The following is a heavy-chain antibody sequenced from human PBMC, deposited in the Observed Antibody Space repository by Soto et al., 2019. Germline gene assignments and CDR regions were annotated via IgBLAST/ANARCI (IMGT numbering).Heavy chain of an antibody. V-gene: IGHV1-2*04. CDR1: GYTFTGYY. D-gene: IGHD2-2*01. J-gene: IGHJ5*02. Sequence: GASVKVSCKASGYTFTGYYMHWVRQAPGQGLEWMGWINPNSGGTNYAQKFQGWVTMTRDTSISTAYMELSRLRSDDTAVYYCARGQVDCSSTSCYVGVRNWFDPWGQGTPVTVSS. CDR2: INPNSGGT. CDR3: ARGQVDCSSTSCYVGVRNWFDP.